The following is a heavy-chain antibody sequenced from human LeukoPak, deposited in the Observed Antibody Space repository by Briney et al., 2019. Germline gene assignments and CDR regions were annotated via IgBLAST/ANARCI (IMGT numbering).Heavy chain of an antibody. J-gene: IGHJ4*02. D-gene: IGHD6-6*01. Sequence: SETLSLTCTVSGGSISSYYWNWIRQPPGKGLEWLGYIYTSGNTDYNPSLKGRVTISVDTSNNLFAPNPSSVTAADTAVYYCARAPPPLYSSSAPLDYWGQGSPVSVSS. CDR3: ARAPPPLYSSSAPLDY. CDR1: GGSISSYY. CDR2: IYTSGNT. V-gene: IGHV4-4*09.